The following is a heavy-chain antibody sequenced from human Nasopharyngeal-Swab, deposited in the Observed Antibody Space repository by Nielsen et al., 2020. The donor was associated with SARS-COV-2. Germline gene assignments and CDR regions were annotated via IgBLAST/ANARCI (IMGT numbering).Heavy chain of an antibody. CDR3: VRSSSWYYFDY. CDR2: IYYNGNT. J-gene: IGHJ4*02. Sequence: SETPSPICTVSGDPIAPSTFYWGWIRQPPGNGLEWIGIIYYNGNTYQNPSLKSRLTISVDKSKNQFSLQLISVTAADTAVYYCVRSSSWYYFDYWAQGTQVTVSS. D-gene: IGHD6-13*01. CDR1: GDPIAPSTFY. V-gene: IGHV4-39*01.